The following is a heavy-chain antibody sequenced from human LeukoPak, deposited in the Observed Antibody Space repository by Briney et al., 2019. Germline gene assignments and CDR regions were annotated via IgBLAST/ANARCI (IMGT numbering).Heavy chain of an antibody. CDR2: IYYSGST. Sequence: SQTLSLTCTVSGGSISSGGYYWSWIRQHPGKGLEWIGYIYYSGSTYYNPSLKSRVTISVDTSKNQFSLKLSSVTAADTAVYYCASTLGAVVVPAARPHRYFDLWGRGTLVTVSS. D-gene: IGHD2-2*01. V-gene: IGHV4-31*03. CDR3: ASTLGAVVVPAARPHRYFDL. CDR1: GGSISSGGYY. J-gene: IGHJ2*01.